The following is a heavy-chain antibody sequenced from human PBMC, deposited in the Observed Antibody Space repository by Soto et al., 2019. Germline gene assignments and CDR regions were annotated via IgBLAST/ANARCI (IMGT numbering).Heavy chain of an antibody. V-gene: IGHV3-11*01. Sequence: PGESLKISCAASGFSFRDYSMSWLRQAPGKGLEWVSYIGPYGNSIYYADSVKGRFTISRDDAAKSLHLHMNSLRTDDTAAYYCARDDHTYGVYWGQGTPVTVSS. CDR2: IGPYGNSI. CDR3: ARDDHTYGVY. D-gene: IGHD2-21*01. J-gene: IGHJ4*02. CDR1: GFSFRDYS.